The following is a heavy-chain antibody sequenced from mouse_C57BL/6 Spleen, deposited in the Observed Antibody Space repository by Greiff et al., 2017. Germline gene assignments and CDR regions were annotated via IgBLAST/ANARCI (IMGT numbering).Heavy chain of an antibody. CDR2: INPSSGYT. J-gene: IGHJ3*01. Sequence: VQVVESGAELARPGASVKMSCKASGYTFTSYTMHWVKQRPGQGLEWIGYINPSSGYTKYNQKFKDKATLTADKSSSTAYLQLSSLTSEDSAVYYCALSPAWFAYWGQGTLVTVSA. CDR3: ALSPAWFAY. V-gene: IGHV1-4*01. CDR1: GYTFTSYT.